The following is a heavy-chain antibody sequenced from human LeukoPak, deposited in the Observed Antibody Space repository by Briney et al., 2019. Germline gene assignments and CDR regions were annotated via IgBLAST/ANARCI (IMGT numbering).Heavy chain of an antibody. Sequence: PSETLSLTCAVYGGSFSGYYWSWIRQPPRKGLEWIGEINHSGSTNYNPSLKSRVTISVDTSKNQFSLKLSSVTAADTAVYYCARERGYCSSTSCYGRYGMDVWGQGTTVTVSS. D-gene: IGHD2-2*01. V-gene: IGHV4-34*01. J-gene: IGHJ6*02. CDR2: INHSGST. CDR3: ARERGYCSSTSCYGRYGMDV. CDR1: GGSFSGYY.